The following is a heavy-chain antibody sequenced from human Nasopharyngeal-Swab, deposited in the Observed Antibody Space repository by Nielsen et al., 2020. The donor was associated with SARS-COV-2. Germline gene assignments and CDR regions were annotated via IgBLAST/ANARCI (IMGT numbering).Heavy chain of an antibody. V-gene: IGHV4-39*07. CDR1: GGSITTTNSN. CDR3: ARVLGYAFTGRGVNWFDP. CDR2: ISYSAST. Sequence: SETLSLTCTVSGGSITTTNSNWAWIRQSPGKGLQCIVTISYSASTYYKPSLNSRGTITLDTSKNQFFLRLRSVTAADTAVYYCARVLGYAFTGRGVNWFDPWGQGTLVTVSS. D-gene: IGHD2-8*02. J-gene: IGHJ5*02.